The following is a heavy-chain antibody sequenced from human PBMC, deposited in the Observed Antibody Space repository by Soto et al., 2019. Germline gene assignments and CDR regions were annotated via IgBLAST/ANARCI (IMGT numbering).Heavy chain of an antibody. Sequence: GASVKVSCKASGYTFTGYYMHWVRQAPGQGLEWMGWINPNSGGTNYAQKFQGWVTMTRDTSISTAYMELSRLRSDDTAVYYCAREVIAAAGAYYYYGMAVWGQGTAATVSS. J-gene: IGHJ6*02. CDR1: GYTFTGYY. CDR2: INPNSGGT. D-gene: IGHD6-13*01. CDR3: AREVIAAAGAYYYYGMAV. V-gene: IGHV1-2*04.